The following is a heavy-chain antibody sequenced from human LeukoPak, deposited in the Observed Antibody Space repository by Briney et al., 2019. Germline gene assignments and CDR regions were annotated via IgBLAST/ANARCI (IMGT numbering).Heavy chain of an antibody. Sequence: SETLSLTCTVSGASISSYYWSWIRQPPGKGLEWIGYSHYSGSTNYNPSLKSRVTISVDTSKNQFSLKLSSVTAADTAVYYCAREIKGILLNWFDPWGQGTLVTVSS. CDR2: SHYSGST. CDR3: AREIKGILLNWFDP. V-gene: IGHV4-59*12. J-gene: IGHJ5*02. D-gene: IGHD6-13*01. CDR1: GASISSYY.